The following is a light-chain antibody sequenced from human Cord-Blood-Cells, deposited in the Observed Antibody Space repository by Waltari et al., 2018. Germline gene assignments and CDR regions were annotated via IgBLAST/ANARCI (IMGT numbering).Light chain of an antibody. V-gene: IGLV1-40*01. J-gene: IGLJ1*01. CDR1: SSNIVAGYD. CDR2: GNS. CDR3: QSYDSSLSGYV. Sequence: QSVLTQPPSVSGAPAQRVTISCTGSSSNIVAGYDVHWYQQLPGTAPKLLIYGNSTRPSGVPDRFSGSKSGTSASLAITGLQAEDEVDYYCQSYDSSLSGYVFGTGTKVTVL.